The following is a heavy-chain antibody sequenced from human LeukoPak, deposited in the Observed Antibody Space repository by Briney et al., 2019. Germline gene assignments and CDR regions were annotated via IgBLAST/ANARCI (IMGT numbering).Heavy chain of an antibody. CDR2: MKHSGTT. J-gene: IGHJ3*02. CDR1: GGSFSGYY. D-gene: IGHD6-13*01. V-gene: IGHV4-34*01. Sequence: SETLSLTCDVYGGSFSGYYWTWIRQPPGKGLEWIGEMKHSGTTNYNASLKSRVSISVDTSKNQFSLKLSSVTAADTAVYYCARGYSFSSWLKGDAFDIWGQGTMVTVSS. CDR3: ARGYSFSSWLKGDAFDI.